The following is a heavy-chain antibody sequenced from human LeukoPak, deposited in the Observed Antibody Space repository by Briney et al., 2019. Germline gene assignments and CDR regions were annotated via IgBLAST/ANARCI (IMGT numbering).Heavy chain of an antibody. V-gene: IGHV3-21*01. CDR1: AFTLSSYN. J-gene: IGHJ4*02. D-gene: IGHD4-17*01. CDR3: ARAGGPVTPYYFDY. CDR2: VSSGSSYI. Sequence: PGGSLRLSCEASAFTLSSYNMNWVRQAPGKGLEWVSSVSSGSSYIYYADSVKGRFTISRDNAKNSLYLQMNSLRAEDTAVYYCARAGGPVTPYYFDYWGQGTLVTVSS.